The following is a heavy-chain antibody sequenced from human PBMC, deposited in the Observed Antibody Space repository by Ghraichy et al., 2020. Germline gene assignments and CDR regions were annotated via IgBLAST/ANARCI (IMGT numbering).Heavy chain of an antibody. V-gene: IGHV4-31*03. CDR3: ARSYGSGSSDY. J-gene: IGHJ4*02. D-gene: IGHD3-10*01. CDR1: GGSISSGGYY. CDR2: IYYSGST. Sequence: TLSLPCTVSGGSISSGGYYWSWIRQHPGKGLEWIGYIYYSGSTYYNPSLKSRVTISVDTSKNQFSLKLSSVTAADTAVYYCARSYGSGSSDYWGQGTLVTVSS.